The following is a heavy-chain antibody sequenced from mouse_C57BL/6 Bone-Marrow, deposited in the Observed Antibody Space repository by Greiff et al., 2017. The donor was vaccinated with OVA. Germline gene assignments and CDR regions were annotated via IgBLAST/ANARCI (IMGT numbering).Heavy chain of an antibody. J-gene: IGHJ2*01. CDR1: GFTFSSYA. Sequence: EVKLQESGGGLVKPGGSLKLSCAASGFTFSSYAMSWVRQTPEKRLEWVATISDGGSYTYYPDNVKGRFTISRDNAKNNLYLQMSHLKSEDTAMYYCARDHRGFFDYWGQGTTLTVSS. CDR2: ISDGGSYT. CDR3: ARDHRGFFDY. V-gene: IGHV5-4*01.